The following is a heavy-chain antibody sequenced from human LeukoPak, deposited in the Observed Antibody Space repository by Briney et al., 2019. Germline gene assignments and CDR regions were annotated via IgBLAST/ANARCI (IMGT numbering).Heavy chain of an antibody. J-gene: IGHJ4*02. CDR1: GGSISGHF. D-gene: IGHD3-10*01. CDR2: VYFTGSP. Sequence: SETLSLTCTVSGGSISGHFWSWIRQPPGKGLEWVGYVYFTGSPKYNPSLKTRVTISQDTSKNQFFLNLRSVTAADTAVYYCARGPFPNYYGSGSFELWGQGALVTVSS. CDR3: ARGPFPNYYGSGSFEL. V-gene: IGHV4-59*11.